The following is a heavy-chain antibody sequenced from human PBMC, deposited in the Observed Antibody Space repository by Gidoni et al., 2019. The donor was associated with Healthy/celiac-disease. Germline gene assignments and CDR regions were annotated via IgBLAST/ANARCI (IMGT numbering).Heavy chain of an antibody. CDR1: GFTFSSYA. Sequence: EVQLLESGGGLVQPGGSLRLSCAASGFTFSSYAMSWVRQAPGKGLEWVSAISGSGGSTYYADSVKGRFTISRDNSKNTLYLQMNSLRAEDTAVYYYAKSMSVVVVIIDYWGQGTLVTVSS. D-gene: IGHD3-22*01. CDR3: AKSMSVVVVIIDY. CDR2: ISGSGGST. V-gene: IGHV3-23*01. J-gene: IGHJ4*02.